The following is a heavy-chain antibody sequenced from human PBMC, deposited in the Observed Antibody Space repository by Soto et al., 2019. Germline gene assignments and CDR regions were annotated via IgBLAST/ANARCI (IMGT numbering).Heavy chain of an antibody. Sequence: QLQLQESGPGLVKPSETLSLTCTVSGGSISSSSYYWGWIRQPPGKGLEWIGSIYYSGSTYYNPSLKSRVTISVDTSQNQFALKLSSVTAADTAVYYCARHDEGRYCSGGSCYPLAFDIWGQGTMVTVAS. CDR1: GGSISSSSYY. J-gene: IGHJ3*02. CDR3: ARHDEGRYCSGGSCYPLAFDI. V-gene: IGHV4-39*01. CDR2: IYYSGST. D-gene: IGHD2-15*01.